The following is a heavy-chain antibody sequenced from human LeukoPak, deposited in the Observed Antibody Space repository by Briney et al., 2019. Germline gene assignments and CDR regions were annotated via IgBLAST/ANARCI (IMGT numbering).Heavy chain of an antibody. V-gene: IGHV3-11*01. Sequence: GGSLRLSCAASGFTFSDYYMSWILQAPGKGLEWVSYISSSGSTIYYADSVKGRFTISRDNAKNSLYLQMNSLRAEDTAVYYCARETLRIAVIDYWGQGTLVTVSS. CDR3: ARETLRIAVIDY. CDR2: ISSSGSTI. CDR1: GFTFSDYY. D-gene: IGHD6-19*01. J-gene: IGHJ4*02.